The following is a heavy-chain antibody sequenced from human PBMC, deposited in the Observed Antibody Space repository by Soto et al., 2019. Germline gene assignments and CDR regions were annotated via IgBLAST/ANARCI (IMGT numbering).Heavy chain of an antibody. V-gene: IGHV4-59*01. CDR2: IYYSGST. D-gene: IGHD6-19*01. CDR3: AREVRGVAGTVLDY. Sequence: SETLSLTCTVSGGSIGSYYWSWIRQPPGKGLEWIGYIYYSGSTNYNPSLKSRVTISVDTSKNQFSLKLSSVTAADTAVYYCAREVRGVAGTVLDYWGQGTLVTVSS. CDR1: GGSIGSYY. J-gene: IGHJ4*02.